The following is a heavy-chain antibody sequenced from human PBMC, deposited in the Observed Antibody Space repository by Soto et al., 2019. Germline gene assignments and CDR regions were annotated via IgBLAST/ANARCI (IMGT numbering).Heavy chain of an antibody. V-gene: IGHV3-74*01. CDR3: ARNVGQGYNSDS. CDR1: GFTFSSYW. D-gene: IGHD5-12*01. J-gene: IGHJ4*02. Sequence: GGSLRLSCAASGFTFSSYWMYWVRQAPGKGLVWVSRIDRDGSRTDYADSVKGRFTISRDNAQNTLYLQMNSLRAEDTAVYYCARNVGQGYNSDSWGQGTLVTVSS. CDR2: IDRDGSRT.